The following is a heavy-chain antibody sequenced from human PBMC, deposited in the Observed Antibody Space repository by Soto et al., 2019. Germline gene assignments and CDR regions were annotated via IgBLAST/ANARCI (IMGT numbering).Heavy chain of an antibody. D-gene: IGHD3-10*01. CDR2: FIPIFVSA. V-gene: IGHV1-69*01. J-gene: IGHJ4*02. CDR1: GGTVSSYA. CDR3: ARAGSSDTTGFRGYDL. Sequence: QLHLVQSGAEVKKAGSSVKVSCKASGGTVSSYAITWVRQAPGKGLEWMGVFIPIFVSAHYAPKFQGRITITADESTSTAYMELSGLTSEDTAIYYCARAGSSDTTGFRGYDLWGQGTQVTVSS.